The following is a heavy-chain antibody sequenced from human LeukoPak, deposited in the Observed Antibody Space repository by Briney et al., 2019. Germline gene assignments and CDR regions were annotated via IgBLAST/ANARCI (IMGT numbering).Heavy chain of an antibody. CDR3: VRRPYRSGFDF. V-gene: IGHV3-30*03. Sequence: GGSLRLSCAASGFTFSSYGMHWVRQAPGKGLEWVAVISYDGSNKYYADSVKGRFTISRDNAKNSLELHLSRLRPEDTALYYCVRRPYRSGFDFWGQGTLVTVSS. J-gene: IGHJ4*02. CDR2: ISYDGSNK. D-gene: IGHD6-19*01. CDR1: GFTFSSYG.